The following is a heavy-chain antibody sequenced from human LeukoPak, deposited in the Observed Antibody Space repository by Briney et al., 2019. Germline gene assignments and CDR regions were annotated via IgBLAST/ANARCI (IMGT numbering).Heavy chain of an antibody. CDR3: AKRTSGSSWYSSDS. D-gene: IGHD6-13*01. J-gene: IGHJ4*02. V-gene: IGHV3-23*01. CDR1: GFTFSDYY. Sequence: GGSLRLSCAASGFTFSDYYMNWVRQAPGKGLEWVSTISGDATSTYYADSVKGRFTISRDNSKTTLFLQMNSLRAEDTAVYYCAKRTSGSSWYSSDSWGQGTLVTVSS. CDR2: ISGDATST.